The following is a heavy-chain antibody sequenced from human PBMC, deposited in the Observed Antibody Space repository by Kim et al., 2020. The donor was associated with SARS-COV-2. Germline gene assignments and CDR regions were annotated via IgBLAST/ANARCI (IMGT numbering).Heavy chain of an antibody. Sequence: GGSLRLSCADSGFTFSNYAMSWVRQAPGKGLEWVSTISGSGGSTYYADSVKGRFTISRDSSKNTLFLQMNSLRAEDTALYYCAKDPHYDFWSGYYFDYWGQGTLVTVSS. CDR2: ISGSGGST. D-gene: IGHD3-3*01. CDR3: AKDPHYDFWSGYYFDY. J-gene: IGHJ4*02. CDR1: GFTFSNYA. V-gene: IGHV3-23*01.